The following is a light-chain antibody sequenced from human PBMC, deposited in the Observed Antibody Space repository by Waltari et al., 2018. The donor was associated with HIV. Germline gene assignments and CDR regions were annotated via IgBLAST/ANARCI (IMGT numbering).Light chain of an antibody. CDR1: SGHSSYA. V-gene: IGLV4-69*01. CDR3: QTWVTGILV. CDR2: VNSDGSH. J-gene: IGLJ3*02. Sequence: QLVLSQSPSASASLGASVKLTCTLSSGHSSYAIAWHQQQPEKGPLYLMKVNSDGSHTKGDGIPDRFSGSSSGAERYLTISSLQSEDEADYYCQTWVTGILVFGGGTKLTVL.